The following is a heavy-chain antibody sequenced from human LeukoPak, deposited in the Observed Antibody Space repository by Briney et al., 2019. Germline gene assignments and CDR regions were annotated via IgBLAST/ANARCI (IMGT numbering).Heavy chain of an antibody. D-gene: IGHD3-22*01. CDR1: GYTFTSYG. J-gene: IGHJ4*02. CDR3: ARDMMYYYDSSGYLDY. Sequence: ASVKVSCKASGYTFTSYGISWVRQAPGQGLEWMGWISAYNGNTNYAQKLQGRVTMTTDTSTSTAYMELRSLRSDDTAVYYCARDMMYYYDSSGYLDYWGQGTLVTVSS. CDR2: ISAYNGNT. V-gene: IGHV1-18*01.